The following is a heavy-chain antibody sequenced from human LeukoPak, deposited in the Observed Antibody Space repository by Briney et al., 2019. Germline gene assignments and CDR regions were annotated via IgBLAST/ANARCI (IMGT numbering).Heavy chain of an antibody. V-gene: IGHV3-23*01. CDR1: GFTFSSYA. CDR2: ISGSGGST. D-gene: IGHD3-3*01. Sequence: PGGSLRLSCAASGFTFSSYAMSWVRQAPGKGLEWVSAISGSGGSTYYADSVKGRFTISRDNSKNTLYLQMNSLRAEDTAVYYCARGGPIRFLEWLPLDYWGQGTLVTVSS. J-gene: IGHJ4*02. CDR3: ARGGPIRFLEWLPLDY.